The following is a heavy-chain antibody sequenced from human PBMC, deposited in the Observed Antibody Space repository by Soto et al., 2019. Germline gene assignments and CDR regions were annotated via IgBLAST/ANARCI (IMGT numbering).Heavy chain of an antibody. Sequence: GGSLRLSCAASGFTFSNYAMSWVRQAPGKGLERVSVISGSGGYTDYADSVKGRFTISRDNSRNTVYLQMNSLRAEDTAIYYSAKDQWANHDYGDPFDHWGQGTLVTVSS. D-gene: IGHD4-17*01. J-gene: IGHJ4*02. V-gene: IGHV3-23*01. CDR3: AKDQWANHDYGDPFDH. CDR2: ISGSGGYT. CDR1: GFTFSNYA.